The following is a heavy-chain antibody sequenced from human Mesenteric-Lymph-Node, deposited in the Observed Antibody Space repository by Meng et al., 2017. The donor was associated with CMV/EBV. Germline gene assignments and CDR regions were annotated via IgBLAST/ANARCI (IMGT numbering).Heavy chain of an antibody. J-gene: IGHJ4*02. CDR1: GYTLTSYY. CDR3: ASGGPTIFGVVITSWDY. V-gene: IGHV1-46*01. D-gene: IGHD3-3*01. Sequence: ASVKVSCKASGYTLTSYYMHWVRQAPGQGLEWMGIINPSGGSTDYAQKFQGRVTMTRDTSTSTVYMELSSLRSEDTAMYYCASGGPTIFGVVITSWDYWGQGTLVTVSS. CDR2: INPSGGST.